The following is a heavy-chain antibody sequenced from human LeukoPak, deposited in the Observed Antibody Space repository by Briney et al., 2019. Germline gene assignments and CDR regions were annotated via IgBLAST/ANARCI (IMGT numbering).Heavy chain of an antibody. J-gene: IGHJ4*02. D-gene: IGHD6-19*01. CDR2: IDPSDGRP. CDR1: GYTFTNYY. V-gene: IGHV1-46*01. CDR3: ARDRSSSGWLYFDY. Sequence: GASVQVSCKASGYTFTNYYIHWVRQAPGQGLEWMGMIDPSDGRPTYGQYFQGSVTMTKDTSTSTVYMELSSLRSEDTAVYYCARDRSSSGWLYFDYWGQGTLVTVSS.